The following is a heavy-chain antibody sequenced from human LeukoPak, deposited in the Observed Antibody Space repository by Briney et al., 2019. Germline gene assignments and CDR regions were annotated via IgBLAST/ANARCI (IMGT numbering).Heavy chain of an antibody. D-gene: IGHD1-26*01. CDR2: ISGDGGST. V-gene: IGHV3-43*02. CDR1: GFTFDDYA. CDR3: AKVVGATAGPNDAFDI. J-gene: IGHJ3*02. Sequence: QPGGSLRLSCAASGFTFDDYAMHWVRQAPGKGLEWVSLISGDGGSTYYADSVKGRFTISRDNSKNSPYLQMNSLRTEDTALYYCAKVVGATAGPNDAFDIWGQGTMVTVSS.